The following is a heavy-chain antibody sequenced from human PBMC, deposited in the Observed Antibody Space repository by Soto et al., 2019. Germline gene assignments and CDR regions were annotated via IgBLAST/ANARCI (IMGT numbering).Heavy chain of an antibody. D-gene: IGHD2-15*01. CDR3: ARRLKLLRGQDWFDP. V-gene: IGHV4-39*01. CDR1: GGSISSSSYY. J-gene: IGHJ5*02. CDR2: IYYSGST. Sequence: SETLSLTCTVSGGSISSSSYYWGWIRQPPGKGLEWIGSIYYSGSTYYNPSLKSRVTISVDTSKNQFSLKLSSVTAADTAVYYCARRLKLLRGQDWFDPWGQGTLVTVSS.